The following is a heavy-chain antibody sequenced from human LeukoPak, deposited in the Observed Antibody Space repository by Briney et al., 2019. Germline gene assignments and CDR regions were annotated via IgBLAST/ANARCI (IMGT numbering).Heavy chain of an antibody. D-gene: IGHD3-10*01. Sequence: GGSLRLSCATSRFTFSKYVMHWVRQARGKGLAWVSAVSGGCGSTYYADCVRGRFTISRHNSKHELYLQMNSLSAEDASGYFCAKGLWFRELLMPDVDYSGQGTLGTVSS. CDR3: AKGLWFRELLMPDVDY. J-gene: IGHJ4*02. V-gene: IGHV3-23*01. CDR1: RFTFSKYV. CDR2: VSGGCGST.